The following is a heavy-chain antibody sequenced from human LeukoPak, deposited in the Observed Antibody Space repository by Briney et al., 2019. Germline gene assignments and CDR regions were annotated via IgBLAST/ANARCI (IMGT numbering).Heavy chain of an antibody. CDR1: GGSISSYY. Sequence: SETLSLTCTVSGGSISSYYWSWIRQPAGKGLEWIGRIYTSGSTNYNPSLKSRVTMSVDTSKNQFSLKLSSVTAADTAVYYCANGRGYSGYDRPEGFDPWGQGTLVTVSS. V-gene: IGHV4-4*07. D-gene: IGHD5-12*01. CDR3: ANGRGYSGYDRPEGFDP. J-gene: IGHJ5*02. CDR2: IYTSGST.